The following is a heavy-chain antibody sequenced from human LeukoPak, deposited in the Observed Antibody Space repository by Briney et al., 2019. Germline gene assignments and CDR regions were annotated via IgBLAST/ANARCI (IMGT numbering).Heavy chain of an antibody. J-gene: IGHJ4*02. D-gene: IGHD6-19*01. Sequence: ASETLSLTCTVSGGSVSSGSYYWSWIRQPPGKGLEWIGEVYHSGSTNYNASLKSRVTISVDKSKNQFSLNLSSVTAADTAVYYCARRRAVAGNGSYWGQGTLVTVSS. V-gene: IGHV4-61*01. CDR2: VYHSGST. CDR3: ARRRAVAGNGSY. CDR1: GGSVSSGSYY.